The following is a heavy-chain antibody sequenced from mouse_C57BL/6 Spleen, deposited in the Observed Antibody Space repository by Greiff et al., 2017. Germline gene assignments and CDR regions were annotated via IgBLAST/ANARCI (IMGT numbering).Heavy chain of an antibody. D-gene: IGHD1-1*01. CDR1: GYTFTSYT. CDR2: INPSSGYT. V-gene: IGHV1-4*01. Sequence: QVQLQQSGAELARPGASVKMSCKASGYTFTSYTMHWVKQRPGQGLEWIGYINPSSGYTKYNQKFKDKATLTADKSSSTAYMQLSSLTTEDSAVYYCASYGSSSYYFDCWGQGTTLTVSS. J-gene: IGHJ2*01. CDR3: ASYGSSSYYFDC.